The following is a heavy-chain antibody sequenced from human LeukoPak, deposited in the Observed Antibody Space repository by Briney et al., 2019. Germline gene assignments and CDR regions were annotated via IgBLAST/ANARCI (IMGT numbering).Heavy chain of an antibody. CDR3: ARGRSIITP. CDR1: GGSFSGYY. CDR2: INHSGST. Sequence: PSETLSLTCAVYGGSFSGYYWSWIRQPPGKGLEWIGEINHSGSTNYNPSLKSRVTISVGTSKNQFSLKLSSVTAADTAVYYCARGRSIITPWGQGTLVTVSS. V-gene: IGHV4-34*01. D-gene: IGHD3-16*01. J-gene: IGHJ5*02.